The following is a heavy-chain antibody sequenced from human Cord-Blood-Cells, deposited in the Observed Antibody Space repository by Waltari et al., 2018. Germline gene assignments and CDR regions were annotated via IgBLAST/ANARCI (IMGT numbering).Heavy chain of an antibody. D-gene: IGHD3-10*01. J-gene: IGHJ5*02. CDR2: IYYSGST. Sequence: QLQLPVSGPGLVKPSETLSLTCTVPAGPISSSSSYWGWLRHPPGQGLEWIGSIYYSGSTYYNPSLKSRVTISVDTSKNQFSLKLSSVTAADTAVYYCARQVWYGSGSYYNWFDPWGQGTLVTVSS. V-gene: IGHV4-39*01. CDR3: ARQVWYGSGSYYNWFDP. CDR1: AGPISSSSSY.